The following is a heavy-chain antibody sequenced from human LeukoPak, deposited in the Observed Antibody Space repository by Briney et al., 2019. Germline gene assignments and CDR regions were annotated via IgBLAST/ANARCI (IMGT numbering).Heavy chain of an antibody. CDR1: GFTFSSYA. J-gene: IGHJ4*02. D-gene: IGHD2-8*01. Sequence: GGSLRLSCAASGFTFSSYAMHWVRQAPGKGLEYVSAISSNGGSTYYANSVKGRFTISRDNSKNTLYLQMNSLRAEDTAVYYCARESYCTNGVCYKFGVDYWGQGTLVTVSS. V-gene: IGHV3-64*01. CDR3: ARESYCTNGVCYKFGVDY. CDR2: ISSNGGST.